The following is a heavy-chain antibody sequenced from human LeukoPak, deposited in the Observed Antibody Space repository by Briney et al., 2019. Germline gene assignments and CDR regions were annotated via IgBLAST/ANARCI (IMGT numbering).Heavy chain of an antibody. CDR1: GGSIGSYSYY. CDR2: IQYSGNT. J-gene: IGHJ4*02. CDR3: ASEVQLYDY. Sequence: PSETLSLTCTVSGGSIGSYSYYWAWIRQPPGKGLEWIGSIQYSGNTYHNPSLGSRVTISVDTSKNQFSLKLSSATAADTAVYYCASEVQLYDYWGQGTLVTVSS. D-gene: IGHD2/OR15-2a*01. V-gene: IGHV4-39*01.